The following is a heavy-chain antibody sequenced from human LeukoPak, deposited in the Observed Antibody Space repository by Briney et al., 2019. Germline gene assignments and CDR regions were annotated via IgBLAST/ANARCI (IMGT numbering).Heavy chain of an antibody. CDR2: ISGSGDNT. V-gene: IGHV3-23*01. CDR3: TSLSDAIESFGTRNY. CDR1: GFSFGSYA. Sequence: GGSLRLSCAASGFSFGSYALSWVRQAPGKGLEWVSVISGSGDNTHYTDPVKGRFTISRDNSKNTLYLQMNGLRAEDTAVYYCTSLSDAIESFGTRNYWGQGTLVTVSS. J-gene: IGHJ4*02. D-gene: IGHD2-8*01.